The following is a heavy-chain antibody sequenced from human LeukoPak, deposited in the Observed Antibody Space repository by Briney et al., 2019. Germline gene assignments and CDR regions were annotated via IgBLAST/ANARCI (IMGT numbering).Heavy chain of an antibody. CDR2: INHSGST. J-gene: IGHJ4*02. V-gene: IGHV4-34*01. CDR1: GGSFSGYY. Sequence: SSETLSLTCAVYGGSFSGYYWSWIRQPPGKGLEWIGEINHSGSTNYNPSLKSRVTISVDTSKNQFSLKLSSVTAADTAVYYCARAGTGVDYWGQGTLVTVSS. CDR3: ARAGTGVDY. D-gene: IGHD3-10*01.